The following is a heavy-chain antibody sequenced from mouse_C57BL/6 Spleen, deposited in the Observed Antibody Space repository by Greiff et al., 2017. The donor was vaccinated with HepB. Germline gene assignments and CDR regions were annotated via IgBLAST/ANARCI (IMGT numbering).Heavy chain of an antibody. V-gene: IGHV1-19*01. J-gene: IGHJ4*01. Sequence: EVQLQQSGPVLVKPGASVKMSCKASGYTFTDYYMNWVKQSHGKSLEWIGVINPYNGGTSYNQKFKGKATLTVDKSSSTAYMELNSLTSEDSAVYYCARTDDYYAMDYWGQGTSVTVSS. CDR3: ARTDDYYAMDY. CDR2: INPYNGGT. CDR1: GYTFTDYY.